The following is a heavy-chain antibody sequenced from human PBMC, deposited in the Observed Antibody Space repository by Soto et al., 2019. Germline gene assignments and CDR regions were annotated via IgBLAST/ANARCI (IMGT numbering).Heavy chain of an antibody. Sequence: ASVKVSCKASGYTFTSYYMHWVRQAPGQGLEWMGIINPSSGSTSYAQKFQGRVTMTRDTSTSTVYMELSSLRSEDTAVYYCARDGYCSSTSCYRDYYFDYWGQGTLVTVSS. CDR3: ARDGYCSSTSCYRDYYFDY. J-gene: IGHJ4*02. CDR2: INPSSGST. CDR1: GYTFTSYY. D-gene: IGHD2-2*03. V-gene: IGHV1-46*01.